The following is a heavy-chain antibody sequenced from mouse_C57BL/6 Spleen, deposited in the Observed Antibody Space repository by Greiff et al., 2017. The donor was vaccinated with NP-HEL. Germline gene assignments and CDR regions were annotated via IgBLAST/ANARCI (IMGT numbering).Heavy chain of an antibody. V-gene: IGHV1-61*01. CDR3: ARDRSGYVFDY. J-gene: IGHJ2*01. CDR2: IYPSDSET. D-gene: IGHD3-2*02. CDR1: GYTFTSYW. Sequence: QVQLQQSGAELVRPGSSVKLSCKASGYTFTSYWMDWVKQRPGQGLEWIGNIYPSDSETHYNQKFKDKATLTVDKSSSTAYMQLSSLTSEDSAVYYCARDRSGYVFDYWGQGTTLTVSS.